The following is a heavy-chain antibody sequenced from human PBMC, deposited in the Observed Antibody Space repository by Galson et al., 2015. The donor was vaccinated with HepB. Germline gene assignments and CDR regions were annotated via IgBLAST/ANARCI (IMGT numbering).Heavy chain of an antibody. CDR2: IWYDGSNR. CDR3: AREITKGTFYYDSSAYQEGGYFDY. D-gene: IGHD3-22*01. V-gene: IGHV3-33*08. J-gene: IGHJ4*02. CDR1: GFTFSSYG. Sequence: SLRLSCAASGFTFSSYGMHWVRQAPGKGLEWVAIIWYDGSNRYYADSVKGRFTISRDNSKNTLYLQMNSLRAEDTAVYYCAREITKGTFYYDSSAYQEGGYFDYWGQGTLVTVSS.